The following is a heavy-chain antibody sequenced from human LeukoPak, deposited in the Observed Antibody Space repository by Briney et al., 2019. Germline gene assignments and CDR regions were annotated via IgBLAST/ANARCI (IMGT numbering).Heavy chain of an antibody. J-gene: IGHJ6*03. V-gene: IGHV3-53*01. D-gene: IGHD3-10*01. CDR1: GFTVSRNY. Sequence: PGGSLRLSCAASGFTVSRNYMSWVRQAPGKGLEWVSVIYSGGRTYYADSVKGRFTISRDNSKNTLYLQMNSLRAEDTAVYYCARVYYGSGSLYYYYYYMDVWGKGTTVTISS. CDR2: IYSGGRT. CDR3: ARVYYGSGSLYYYYYYMDV.